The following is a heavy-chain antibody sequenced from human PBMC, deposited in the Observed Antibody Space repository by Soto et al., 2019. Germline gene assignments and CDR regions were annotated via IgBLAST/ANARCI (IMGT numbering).Heavy chain of an antibody. D-gene: IGHD1-7*01. V-gene: IGHV1-69*01. Sequence: QVQLVQSGAEVKEPGSSVRVSCKASGGTFDNFIMNWVRQTPGQGLEWMGGIVPMLGTPTYAEKFKGRVTISATGSTSTTYREVTSLRSEGTAIYYCARDGTYCSSLSQYSGMDVWGQGTTVTVSS. J-gene: IGHJ6*02. CDR2: IVPMLGTP. CDR3: ARDGTYCSSLSQYSGMDV. CDR1: GGTFDNFI.